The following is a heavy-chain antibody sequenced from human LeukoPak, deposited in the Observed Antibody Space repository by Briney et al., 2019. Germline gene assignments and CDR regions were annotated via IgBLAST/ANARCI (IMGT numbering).Heavy chain of an antibody. V-gene: IGHV3-43D*03. CDR2: ISWDGGST. D-gene: IGHD3-22*01. Sequence: GGSLRLSCAASGFTFDDYAMHWVRQAPGKGLEWVSLISWDGGSTYYADSVKGRFTISRDNSKNSLYLQMNSLRAEDTALYYCAKSGDNSSGYYWGAFDIWGQGTMVTVSS. CDR3: AKSGDNSSGYYWGAFDI. CDR1: GFTFDDYA. J-gene: IGHJ3*02.